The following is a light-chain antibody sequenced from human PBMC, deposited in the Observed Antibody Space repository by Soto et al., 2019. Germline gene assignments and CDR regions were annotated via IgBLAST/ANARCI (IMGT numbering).Light chain of an antibody. Sequence: DIQMTQYPSTLSASVGDRVTITCRASQIITNRLAWYQQKPGKAPKVLIYDASNLESGVPSRFSGSRSGTEFILTISSLQPDDVATYYCQHYGGMWTFGQGTKVDIK. J-gene: IGKJ1*01. CDR3: QHYGGMWT. CDR1: QIITNR. V-gene: IGKV1-5*01. CDR2: DAS.